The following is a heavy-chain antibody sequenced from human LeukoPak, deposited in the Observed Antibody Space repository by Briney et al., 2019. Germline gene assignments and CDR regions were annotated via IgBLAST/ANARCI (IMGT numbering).Heavy chain of an antibody. CDR2: ISSSSSYI. CDR3: ARAGETGTTGGSLIDY. Sequence: GGSLRLSCAASGFTFSSYSMNWVRRAPGKGLEWVSSISSSSSYIYYADSVKGRFTISRDNAKNSLYLQMNSLRAEDTAVYYCARAGETGTTGGSLIDYWGQGTLVTVSS. V-gene: IGHV3-21*01. CDR1: GFTFSSYS. D-gene: IGHD1-7*01. J-gene: IGHJ4*02.